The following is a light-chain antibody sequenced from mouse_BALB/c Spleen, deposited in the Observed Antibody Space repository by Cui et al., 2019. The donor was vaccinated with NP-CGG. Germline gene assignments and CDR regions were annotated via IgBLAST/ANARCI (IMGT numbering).Light chain of an antibody. V-gene: IGLV1*01. CDR1: TGAVTTSNY. CDR3: ALWYSNHWV. CDR2: GTN. J-gene: IGLJ1*01. Sequence: QAVVTQEYALITPPGETVTLTCRSSTGAVTTSNYANWVPEKPSHLFTGLIGGTNNRPPGVPARFSGSLIGDKAALTITGAQTEDEAIYFCALWYSNHWVFGGGTKLTVL.